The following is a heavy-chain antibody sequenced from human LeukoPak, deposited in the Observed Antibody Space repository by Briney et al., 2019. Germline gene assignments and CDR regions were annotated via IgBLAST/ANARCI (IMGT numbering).Heavy chain of an antibody. Sequence: SETLSLTCTVSGGSISSGSYYWSWIRQPAGKGLEWIGRIYTSGSTNYNPSLKSRVTISVDTSKNQFSLKLSSVTAADTAVYYCARDHQRSYAPHYYYGMDVWGQGTTVTVSS. D-gene: IGHD3-10*01. V-gene: IGHV4-61*02. CDR2: IYTSGST. CDR3: ARDHQRSYAPHYYYGMDV. CDR1: GGSISSGSYY. J-gene: IGHJ6*02.